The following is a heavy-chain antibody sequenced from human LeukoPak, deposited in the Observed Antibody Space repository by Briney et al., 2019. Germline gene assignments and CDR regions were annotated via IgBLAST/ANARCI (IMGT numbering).Heavy chain of an antibody. Sequence: SETLSLTCTVSGGSISSGGYYWSWIRQHPGKGLEWIGYIYYSGSTYYNPSLKSRVTISVDTSKNQFPLKLSSVTAADTAVYYCARSSSAEGFDYWGQGTLVTVSS. CDR2: IYYSGST. D-gene: IGHD3-10*01. V-gene: IGHV4-31*03. J-gene: IGHJ4*02. CDR1: GGSISSGGYY. CDR3: ARSSSAEGFDY.